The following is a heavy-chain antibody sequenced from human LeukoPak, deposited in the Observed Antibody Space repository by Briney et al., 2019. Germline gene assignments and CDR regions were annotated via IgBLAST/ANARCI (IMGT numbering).Heavy chain of an antibody. CDR3: ARDPWPDAFDI. J-gene: IGHJ3*02. CDR2: IKDDGGAI. Sequence: GGSLGLSCTASGFTLSSYRMSWVRQAPGKGLEWVANIKDDGGAIHYVESVKGRFTISRDNAKNSLYLQMNSLRVEDTAVYYCARDPWPDAFDIWGQGTMVTVSS. CDR1: GFTLSSYR. V-gene: IGHV3-7*03.